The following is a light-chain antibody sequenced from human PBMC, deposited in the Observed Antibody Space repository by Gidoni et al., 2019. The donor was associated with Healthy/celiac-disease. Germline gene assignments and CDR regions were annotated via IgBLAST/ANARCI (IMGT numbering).Light chain of an antibody. CDR1: SGDIGGHNC. V-gene: IGLV2-14*01. CDR3: SSCTSSSTLV. CDR2: GVS. J-gene: IGLJ2*01. Sequence: QSALTQPASVSGSPGQSITLSCTGTSGDIGGHNCVSWYQQHPGKAPKLMIYGVSYRPSGISNRFSASKSGTTASLTISGLRAEDEADYYCSSCTSSSTLVFGGGTKLTVL.